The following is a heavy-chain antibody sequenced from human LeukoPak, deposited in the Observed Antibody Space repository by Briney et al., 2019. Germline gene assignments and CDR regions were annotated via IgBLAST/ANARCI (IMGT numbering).Heavy chain of an antibody. CDR1: GFTFTGFA. Sequence: GGPLGLSVAALGFTFTGFAWNGSGKPPGRGLVWVSRINSDGSSTAYADSVKGRFTISRDNAKNTLYLQMSGLRVEDTAVYYCTRGRYYCDSWGQGTLVTVSS. V-gene: IGHV3-74*01. CDR2: INSDGSST. CDR3: TRGRYYCDS. J-gene: IGHJ4*02.